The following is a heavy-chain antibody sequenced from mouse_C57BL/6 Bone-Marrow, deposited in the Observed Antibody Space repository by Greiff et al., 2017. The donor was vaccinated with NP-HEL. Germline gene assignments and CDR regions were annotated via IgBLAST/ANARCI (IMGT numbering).Heavy chain of an antibody. J-gene: IGHJ2*01. CDR2: IDPEDGDT. CDR1: GFNIKDYY. V-gene: IGHV14-1*01. Sequence: DVHLVESGAELVRPGASVKLSCTASGFNIKDYYMHWVKQRPEQGLEWIGRIDPEDGDTEYAPKFQGKATMTADTSSNTAYLQLSSLTSEDTAVYYCTTRGIYYYGSSYLDYWGQGTTLTVSS. CDR3: TTRGIYYYGSSYLDY. D-gene: IGHD1-1*01.